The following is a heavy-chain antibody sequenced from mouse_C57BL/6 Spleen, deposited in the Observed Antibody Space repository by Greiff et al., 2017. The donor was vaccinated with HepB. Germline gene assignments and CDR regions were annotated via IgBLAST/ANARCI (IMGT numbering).Heavy chain of an antibody. CDR1: GFTFSDYY. V-gene: IGHV5-16*01. Sequence: EVQLQESEGGLVQPGSSMKLSCTASGFTFSDYYMAWVRQVPEKGLEWVANINYDGSSTYYLDSLKSRFIISRDNAKNILYLQMSSLKSEDTATYYCARRGSFPHYFDYWGQGTTLTVSS. CDR3: ARRGSFPHYFDY. J-gene: IGHJ2*01. CDR2: INYDGSST.